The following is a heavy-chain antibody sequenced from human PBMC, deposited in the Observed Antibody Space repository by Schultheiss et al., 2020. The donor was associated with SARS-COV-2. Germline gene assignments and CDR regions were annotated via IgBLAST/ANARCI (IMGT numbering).Heavy chain of an antibody. D-gene: IGHD4-17*01. CDR2: ISSSGSTI. Sequence: GGSLRLSCAASGFTFSSYEMNWVRQAPGKGLEWVSYISSSGSTIYYADSVKGRFTISRDNAKNSLYLQMNSLRAEDTAVYYCARAQSVTTVTTPLDYWGQGTLVTVSS. CDR3: ARAQSVTTVTTPLDY. J-gene: IGHJ4*02. CDR1: GFTFSSYE. V-gene: IGHV3-48*03.